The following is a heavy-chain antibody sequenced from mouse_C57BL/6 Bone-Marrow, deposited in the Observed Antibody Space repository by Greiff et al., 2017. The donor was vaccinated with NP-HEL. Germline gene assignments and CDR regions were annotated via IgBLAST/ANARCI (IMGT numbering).Heavy chain of an antibody. V-gene: IGHV5-17*01. CDR1: GFTFSDYG. CDR3: ATYGNYPDY. D-gene: IGHD2-1*01. Sequence: DVKLVESGGGLVKPGGSLKLSCAASGFTFSDYGMHWVRQAPEKGLEWVAYISSGSSTIYYADTVKGRFTISRDNAKNTLFLQMTSLRSEDTAMYYCATYGNYPDYWGQGTTLTVSS. J-gene: IGHJ2*01. CDR2: ISSGSSTI.